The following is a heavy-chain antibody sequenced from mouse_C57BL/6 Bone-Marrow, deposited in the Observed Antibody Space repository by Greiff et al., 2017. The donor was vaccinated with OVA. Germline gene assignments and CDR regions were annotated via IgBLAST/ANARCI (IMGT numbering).Heavy chain of an antibody. CDR3: ARSYYDGSSYGGDWYFDV. CDR2: IYPRSGNT. CDR1: GYTFTSYG. D-gene: IGHD1-1*01. Sequence: VQLQQSGAELARPGASVKLSCKASGYTFTSYGISWVKQRTGQGLEWIGEIYPRSGNTYYNEKFKGKATLTAAKYSSTAYMELRSLTSEDAAGYFCARSYYDGSSYGGDWYFDVWGTGTTVTVSS. V-gene: IGHV1-81*01. J-gene: IGHJ1*03.